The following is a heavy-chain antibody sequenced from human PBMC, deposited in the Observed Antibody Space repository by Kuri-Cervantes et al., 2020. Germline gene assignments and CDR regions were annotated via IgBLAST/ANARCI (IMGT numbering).Heavy chain of an antibody. V-gene: IGHV3-23*01. CDR2: ISGSGGST. J-gene: IGHJ4*02. D-gene: IGHD3-22*01. Sequence: GESLKISCAASGFTFSSYAMSWVRQAPGKGLEWVSTISGSGGSTYYADSVKGRFTISRDNAKNSLYLQMNSLRAEDTAVYYCARDLSWGYYDSSGYYSWGQGTLVTVSS. CDR3: ARDLSWGYYDSSGYYS. CDR1: GFTFSSYA.